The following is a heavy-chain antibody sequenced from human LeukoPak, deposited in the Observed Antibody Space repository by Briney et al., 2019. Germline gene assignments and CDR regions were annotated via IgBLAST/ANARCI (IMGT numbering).Heavy chain of an antibody. CDR3: AKDFWTSPYYYGMDV. CDR1: GFTFDDYA. J-gene: IGHJ6*02. Sequence: PGGSLRLSCAASGFTFDDYAMHWVRQAPGKVLEWVSGISWNSGSIGYADSVKGRFTISRDNAKNSLYLQMNSLRAEDTALYYCAKDFWTSPYYYGMDVWGQGTTVTVSS. CDR2: ISWNSGSI. V-gene: IGHV3-9*01. D-gene: IGHD1-1*01.